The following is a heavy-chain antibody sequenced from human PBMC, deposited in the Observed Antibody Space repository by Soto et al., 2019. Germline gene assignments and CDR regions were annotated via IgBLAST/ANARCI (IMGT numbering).Heavy chain of an antibody. V-gene: IGHV3-66*01. D-gene: IGHD6-13*01. CDR3: ARELRQQLAGFDY. CDR1: GFTVSSNY. J-gene: IGHJ4*02. CDR2: IYSGGST. Sequence: PGGSLRLSCAASGFTVSSNYMSWVRQAPGKGLEWVSVIYSGGSTYYADSVKGRFTISRDNSKNTLYLQMNSLRAEDTAVYYCARELRQQLAGFDYWGQGTLVTVSS.